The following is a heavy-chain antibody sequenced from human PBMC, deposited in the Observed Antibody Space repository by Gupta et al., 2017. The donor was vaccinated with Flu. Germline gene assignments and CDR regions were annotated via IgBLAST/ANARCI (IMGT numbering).Heavy chain of an antibody. CDR1: GFTFSSYE. V-gene: IGHV3-48*03. Sequence: EVQLVESGGGLVQPGGSLRLSCAASGFTFSSYEMNWVRQAPGKGLEWVSYISSSGSTIYYADSVKGRFTISRDNAKNSLYLQMNSLRAEDTAVYYCAREEWLVRENTEDYYGMDVWGQGTTVTVSS. D-gene: IGHD6-19*01. CDR3: AREEWLVRENTEDYYGMDV. J-gene: IGHJ6*02. CDR2: ISSSGSTI.